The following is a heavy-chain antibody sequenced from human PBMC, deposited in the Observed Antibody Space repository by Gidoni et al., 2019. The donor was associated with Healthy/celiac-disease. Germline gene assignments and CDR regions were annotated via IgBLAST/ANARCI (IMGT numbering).Heavy chain of an antibody. CDR1: GFTFSSYW. D-gene: IGHD1-26*01. J-gene: IGHJ5*02. V-gene: IGHV3-7*05. CDR3: ARVLGGSGSYFRWFDP. CDR2: IKQDGSEK. Sequence: EVQLVESGGGLVQPGGSLRLSCAASGFTFSSYWMSWVRQAPGKGLEWVANIKQDGSEKYYVDSVKGRFTISRDNAKNSLYLQMNSLRAEDTAVYYCARVLGGSGSYFRWFDPWGQGTLVTVSS.